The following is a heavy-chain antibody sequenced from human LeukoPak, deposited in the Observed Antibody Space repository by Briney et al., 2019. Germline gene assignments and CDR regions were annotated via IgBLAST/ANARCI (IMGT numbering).Heavy chain of an antibody. V-gene: IGHV3-21*01. CDR2: ISSTSSDI. CDR3: ARAGSYSTLDY. CDR1: GFTFSRYT. Sequence: GGSLRLSCAASGFTFSRYTLNWVRQAPGKGLEWVSSISSTSSDIYYADSVKGRFTISRDNAKNPLYLQMNSLRAEDTAVYYCARAGSYSTLDYWGQGTLVPVSS. D-gene: IGHD6-13*01. J-gene: IGHJ4*02.